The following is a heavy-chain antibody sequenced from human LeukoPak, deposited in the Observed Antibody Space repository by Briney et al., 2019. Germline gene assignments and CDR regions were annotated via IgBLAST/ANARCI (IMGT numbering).Heavy chain of an antibody. J-gene: IGHJ4*02. V-gene: IGHV3-74*01. CDR3: VRKFATGD. CDR2: VKSDGTAT. CDR1: GFTFSSHL. Sequence: QPGGSLRLSCAASGFTFSSHLMHWVRQAQGTGLVWVSSVKSDGTATNYADSVKGRFTISRDNAKNTLYLQMNRLRVEDTAVYYCVRKFATGDWGQGTLVTVSS. D-gene: IGHD1-14*01.